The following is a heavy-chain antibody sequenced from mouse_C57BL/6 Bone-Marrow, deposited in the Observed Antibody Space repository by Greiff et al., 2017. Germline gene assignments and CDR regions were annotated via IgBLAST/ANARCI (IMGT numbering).Heavy chain of an antibody. V-gene: IGHV2-3*01. CDR3: AKLQLGKKGTWFAY. J-gene: IGHJ3*01. CDR1: GFSLTSYG. CDR2: IWGDGST. D-gene: IGHD4-1*02. Sequence: VKLMESGPGLVAPSQSLSITCTVSGFSLTSYGVSWGRPPPGKGLEWLGVIWGDGSTNYHSALISRLSISKDNSKSQVFLKLNSLQTDDTATYYCAKLQLGKKGTWFAYWGQGPLVTVSA.